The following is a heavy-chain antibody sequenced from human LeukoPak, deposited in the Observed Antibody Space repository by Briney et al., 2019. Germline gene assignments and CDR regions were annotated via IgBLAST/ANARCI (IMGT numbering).Heavy chain of an antibody. Sequence: GASVKVSCKASGYTFTSYGISWVRQAPGQGLEWMGWISAYNGNTNYAQKLQGRVTMTEDTSTDTAYMELSSLRSEDTAVYYCATGSRWEPDYWGQGTLVTVSS. D-gene: IGHD1-26*01. V-gene: IGHV1-18*01. J-gene: IGHJ4*02. CDR2: ISAYNGNT. CDR1: GYTFTSYG. CDR3: ATGSRWEPDY.